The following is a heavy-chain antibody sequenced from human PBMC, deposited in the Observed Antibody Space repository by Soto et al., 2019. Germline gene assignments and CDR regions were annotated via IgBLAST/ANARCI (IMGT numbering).Heavy chain of an antibody. CDR1: GFTFSSYS. Sequence: GGSLRLSCAASGFTFSSYSMNWVRQAPGKGLEWVSSISSSSSYIYYADSVKGRFTISRDNAKNSLYLQMNSLRAEDTAVYYCARDPLSPRYDSSGYYRDYWGQGTLVTVSS. CDR3: ARDPLSPRYDSSGYYRDY. D-gene: IGHD3-22*01. J-gene: IGHJ4*02. CDR2: ISSSSSYI. V-gene: IGHV3-21*01.